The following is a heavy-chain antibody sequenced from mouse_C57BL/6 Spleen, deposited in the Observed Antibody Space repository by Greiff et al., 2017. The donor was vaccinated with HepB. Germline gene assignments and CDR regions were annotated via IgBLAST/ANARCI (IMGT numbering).Heavy chain of an antibody. Sequence: VQLKQSGAELVRPGASVKLSCKASGYTFTDYYINWVKQRPGQGLEWIARIYPGSGNTYYNEKFKGKATLTAEKSSSTAYMQLSSLTSEDSAVYFCARSYGYDGFAYWGQGTLVTVSA. D-gene: IGHD2-2*01. V-gene: IGHV1-76*01. J-gene: IGHJ3*01. CDR1: GYTFTDYY. CDR3: ARSYGYDGFAY. CDR2: IYPGSGNT.